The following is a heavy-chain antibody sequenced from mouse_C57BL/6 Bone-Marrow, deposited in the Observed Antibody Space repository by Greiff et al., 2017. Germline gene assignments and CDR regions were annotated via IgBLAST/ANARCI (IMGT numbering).Heavy chain of an antibody. CDR1: GYTFTGYW. CDR2: ILPGSGST. D-gene: IGHD1-1*01. CDR3: ARNPLNYYGSSYDWFAY. Sequence: VQLQQSGAELMKPGASVKLSCKATGYTFTGYWIEWVKQRPGHGLEWIGEILPGSGSTNYNEKFKGKATFTADTSSNTAYMQLSSLTTEDSAIYYCARNPLNYYGSSYDWFAYWGQGTLVTVSA. V-gene: IGHV1-9*01. J-gene: IGHJ3*01.